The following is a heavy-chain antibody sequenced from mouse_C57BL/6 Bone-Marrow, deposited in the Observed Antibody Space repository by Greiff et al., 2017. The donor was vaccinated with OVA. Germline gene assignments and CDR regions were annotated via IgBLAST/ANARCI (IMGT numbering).Heavy chain of an antibody. CDR3: ARERGLLRYRAWFAY. CDR1: GFTFSSYA. V-gene: IGHV5-4*01. D-gene: IGHD1-1*01. Sequence: EVKLMESGGGLVKPGGSLKLSCAASGFTFSSYAMSWVRQTPEKRLEWVATISDGGSYTYYPDNVKGRFTISRDNAKNNLYLQMSHLKSEDTAMYYGARERGLLRYRAWFAYWGQGTLVTVSA. CDR2: ISDGGSYT. J-gene: IGHJ3*01.